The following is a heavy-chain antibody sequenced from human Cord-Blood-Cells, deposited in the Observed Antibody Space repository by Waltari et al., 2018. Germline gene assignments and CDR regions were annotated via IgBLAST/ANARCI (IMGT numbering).Heavy chain of an antibody. J-gene: IGHJ4*02. CDR3: AKDSGTGVGMDY. CDR1: GFTFSGYG. Sequence: QVQLVESGGGVVQPGRSLRLSCAASGFTFSGYGMHWVRQAPGKGLEWVAVISYDGSNKYYADSVKGRFTISRDNSKNTLYLQMNSLRAEDTAVYYCAKDSGTGVGMDYWGQGTLVTVSS. V-gene: IGHV3-30*18. D-gene: IGHD1-1*01. CDR2: ISYDGSNK.